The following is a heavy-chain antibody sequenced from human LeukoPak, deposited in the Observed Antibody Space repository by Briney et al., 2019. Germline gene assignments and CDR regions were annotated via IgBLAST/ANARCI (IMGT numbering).Heavy chain of an antibody. J-gene: IGHJ4*02. V-gene: IGHV3-74*01. CDR1: GFTFSNYW. Sequence: GGSLRLSCVASGFTFSNYWMHWVRPAPGKGLVWVSRVNTDESRTNYADSVKGRFTISRDNAKNTVYLQMNSLRAEDTAVYYCARGASGSYYVDYWGQGILVTVSS. CDR3: ARGASGSYYVDY. D-gene: IGHD1-26*01. CDR2: VNTDESRT.